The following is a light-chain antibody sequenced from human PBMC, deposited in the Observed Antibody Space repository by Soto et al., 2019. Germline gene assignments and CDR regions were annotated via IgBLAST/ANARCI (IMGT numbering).Light chain of an antibody. CDR3: QQYDRSSWT. CDR1: QGVRTY. CDR2: GAS. Sequence: IVLTQSPGTLSLSPGARATLSCRASQGVRTYLAWYQQKPGQAPRLLIYGASTRATGIPDRFSGSGSGTDFTLSISRLEPEDFAVYYCQQYDRSSWTVGQGPRVEIK. V-gene: IGKV3-20*01. J-gene: IGKJ1*01.